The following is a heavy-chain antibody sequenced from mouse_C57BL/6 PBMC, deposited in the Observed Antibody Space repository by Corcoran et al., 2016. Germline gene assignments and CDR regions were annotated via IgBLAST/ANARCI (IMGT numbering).Heavy chain of an antibody. CDR3: ARGGYDEGFAY. V-gene: IGHV9-3*01. CDR1: GYTFTTYG. D-gene: IGHD2-2*01. CDR2: INTYSGVP. Sequence: QIQLVQSGPELKKPGETVKISCKASGYTFTTYGMSWVKQAPGKGLKWMGWINTYSGVPTYADDFKGRFAFSLETSASTAYLQINNLKNEDTATYFCARGGYDEGFAYRGQGTLVTVSA. J-gene: IGHJ3*01.